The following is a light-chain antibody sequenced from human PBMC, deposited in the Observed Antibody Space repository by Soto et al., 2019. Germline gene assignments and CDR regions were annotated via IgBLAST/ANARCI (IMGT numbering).Light chain of an antibody. CDR2: NTF. CDR1: QSFSTSY. CDR3: QQYGGSPFT. V-gene: IGKV3-20*01. J-gene: IGKJ3*01. Sequence: EIVLTQSPGTLSLSPGEKATLSCRASQSFSTSYLAWYQHKPGQAPRLLIYNTFTRATSIPDRFSGSGSGTDFTLTISRLEPEDFAVYYCQQYGGSPFTFGPGTKVDIK.